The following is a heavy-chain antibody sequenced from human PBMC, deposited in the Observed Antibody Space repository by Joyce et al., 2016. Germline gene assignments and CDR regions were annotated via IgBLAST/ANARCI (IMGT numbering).Heavy chain of an antibody. CDR2: NYFSGNA. CDR1: GASISSSRYY. J-gene: IGHJ4*02. Sequence: QLHLQESGPGLVKPSETLSLTCTVSGASISSSRYYWGWIRQPPGKGLEWIGSNYFSGNAYYNPSLKSRVSISGDTSNNQFSLRLTSVTAADTAVYYCARRVDDFWSGYLRRPYYFDYWGQGTLVTVSS. V-gene: IGHV4-39*01. CDR3: ARRVDDFWSGYLRRPYYFDY. D-gene: IGHD3-3*01.